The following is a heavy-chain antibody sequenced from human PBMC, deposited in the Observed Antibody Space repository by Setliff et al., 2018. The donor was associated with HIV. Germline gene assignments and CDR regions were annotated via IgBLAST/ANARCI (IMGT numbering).Heavy chain of an antibody. CDR2: IYTSRGT. J-gene: IGHJ4*02. Sequence: KASETLSLTCTVSGGSISGYHWNWLRQTPGKGLEWIGYIYTSRGTNYNHPLRTRVIISVDTSNQFSLKLSSVTAADAAVYYCARSPSYRSSWEYYFDYWGQGILVTVSS. D-gene: IGHD6-13*01. CDR1: GGSISGYH. CDR3: ARSPSYRSSWEYYFDY. V-gene: IGHV4-4*09.